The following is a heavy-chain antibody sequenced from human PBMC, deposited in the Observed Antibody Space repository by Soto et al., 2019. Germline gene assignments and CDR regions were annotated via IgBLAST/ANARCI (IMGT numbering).Heavy chain of an antibody. CDR3: ARRRPGWLQSYYFDY. CDR1: GGSIYPYY. J-gene: IGHJ4*02. V-gene: IGHV4-59*12. D-gene: IGHD5-12*01. Sequence: PSETLSLTCNVSGGSIYPYYWNWIRESPGKGLGWIGYISDGGSTNYNPSLKSRVTISVDTSKKQVSLKLSSVTAADTAVYYCARRRPGWLQSYYFDYWGQGTLVTVSS. CDR2: ISDGGST.